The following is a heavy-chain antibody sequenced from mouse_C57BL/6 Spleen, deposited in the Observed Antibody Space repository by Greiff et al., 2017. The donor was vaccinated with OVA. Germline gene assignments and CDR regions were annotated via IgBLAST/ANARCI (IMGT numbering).Heavy chain of an antibody. CDR3: ARGDYGSSSFAY. J-gene: IGHJ3*01. V-gene: IGHV1-82*01. CDR2: IYPGDGDT. D-gene: IGHD1-1*01. CDR1: GYAFSSSW. Sequence: VQLVESGPELVKPGASVKISCKASGYAFSSSWMNWVKQRPGKGLEWIGRIYPGDGDTNYNGKFKGKATLTADKSSSTAYMQLSSLTSEDSAVYFCARGDYGSSSFAYWGQGTLVTVSP.